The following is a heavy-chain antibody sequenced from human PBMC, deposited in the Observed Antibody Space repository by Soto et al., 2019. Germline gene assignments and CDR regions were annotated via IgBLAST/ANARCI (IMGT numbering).Heavy chain of an antibody. CDR2: IIPIFGTA. Sequence: GSSVKVSCKASGGTFSSYAISWVRQAPGQGLEWMGGIIPIFGTANYAQKFQGRVTITADESTSTAYMELSSLRSEDTAVYYCARSSRRVGATELLDYWGQGTLVTVSS. V-gene: IGHV1-69*13. CDR1: GGTFSSYA. J-gene: IGHJ4*02. CDR3: ARSSRRVGATELLDY. D-gene: IGHD1-26*01.